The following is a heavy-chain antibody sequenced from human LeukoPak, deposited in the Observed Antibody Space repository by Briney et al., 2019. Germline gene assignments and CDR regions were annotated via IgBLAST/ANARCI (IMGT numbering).Heavy chain of an antibody. J-gene: IGHJ4*02. V-gene: IGHV3-15*01. CDR2: IKSKADGETT. CDR1: GFTFDNAW. D-gene: IGHD2-15*01. Sequence: TGGSLRLSCAASGFTFDNAWMHWVRQAPGKELEWVGRIKSKADGETTDYATPVKGRFTISRDDSKNTLFLQMNSLKIEDTAVYYCTLDVLSWGQGTLVTVSS. CDR3: TLDVLS.